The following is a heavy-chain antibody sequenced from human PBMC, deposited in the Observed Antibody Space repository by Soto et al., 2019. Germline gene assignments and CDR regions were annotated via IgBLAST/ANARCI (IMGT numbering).Heavy chain of an antibody. Sequence: ASVKVSCKASGYTFTSYYMHWVRQAPGHGLEWMGIINPSGGSTSYAHKFQDRVTITRDMSTSTAYMELSSLRSEDTAVYYCAAAGSGSYDNGFYYYYYGMDVWGQGTTVTVPS. CDR1: GYTFTSYY. J-gene: IGHJ6*02. CDR2: INPSGGST. V-gene: IGHV1-46*01. D-gene: IGHD3-10*01. CDR3: AAAGSGSYDNGFYYYYYGMDV.